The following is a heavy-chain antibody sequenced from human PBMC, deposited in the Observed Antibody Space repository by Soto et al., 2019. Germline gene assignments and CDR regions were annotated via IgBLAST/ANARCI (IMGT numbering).Heavy chain of an antibody. CDR1: RFTFSDFA. J-gene: IGHJ5*01. D-gene: IGHD1-20*01. CDR2: MGGGGSDT. CDR3: AKDAVPYNGKWDWFDS. Sequence: DVQLLESGGGLVQPGGSLTLSCAASRFTFSDFAMSWVRQAPGKGLEWVSSMGGGGSDTYYADSVKGRFTISRDNSKNTLYLQMDSLRDEDTAVYYCAKDAVPYNGKWDWFDSWGQGTLVIVSS. V-gene: IGHV3-23*01.